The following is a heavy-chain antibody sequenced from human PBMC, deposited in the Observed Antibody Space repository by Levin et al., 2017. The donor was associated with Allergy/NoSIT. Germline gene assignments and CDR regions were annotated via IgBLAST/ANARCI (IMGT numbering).Heavy chain of an antibody. CDR1: GGSVSDFW. CDR2: ISNSGNT. V-gene: IGHV4-59*02. J-gene: IGHJ3*01. CDR3: ARGHYWN. Sequence: SQTLSLTCTVSGGSVSDFWWRWIRQPPGKGLDHIGYISNSGNTNYNPSVRSRVTISTDTSKNQVSLELYSVTAADTAVYFCARGHYWNWGQGTMVTVSS. D-gene: IGHD2/OR15-2a*01.